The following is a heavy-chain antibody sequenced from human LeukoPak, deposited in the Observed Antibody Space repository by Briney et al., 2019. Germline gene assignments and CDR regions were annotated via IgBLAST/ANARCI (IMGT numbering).Heavy chain of an antibody. V-gene: IGHV4-59*08. Sequence: PSETLSLTCTVSGASISAYSWSWIRQPPGKGLEWIGCIHYSGNTHCNPSLESRGTLSVDTCKKQFSLKLSSVTAADTAVYYCARHGRESRYFDWLLYYIDHWGQGALVTVSS. CDR1: GASISAYS. D-gene: IGHD3-9*01. CDR3: ARHGRESRYFDWLLYYIDH. J-gene: IGHJ4*02. CDR2: IHYSGNT.